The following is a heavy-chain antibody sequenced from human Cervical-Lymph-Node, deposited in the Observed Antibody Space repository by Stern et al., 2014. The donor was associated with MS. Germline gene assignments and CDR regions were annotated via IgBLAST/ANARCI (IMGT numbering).Heavy chain of an antibody. V-gene: IGHV1-69*01. CDR2: IIPIFGTA. Sequence: VQLVESGAEVKKPGSSVKVSCKASGGTFSSYAISWVRQAPGQGLEWMGGIIPIFGTANYAQKFQGRVTITADESTSTAYMELSSLRSEDTAVYYCARATSPMVRGVIYWFDPWGQGTLVTVSS. J-gene: IGHJ5*02. CDR3: ARATSPMVRGVIYWFDP. CDR1: GGTFSSYA. D-gene: IGHD3-10*01.